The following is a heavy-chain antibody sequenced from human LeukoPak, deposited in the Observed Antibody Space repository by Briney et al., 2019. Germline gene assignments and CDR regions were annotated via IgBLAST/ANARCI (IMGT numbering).Heavy chain of an antibody. CDR2: ISGSGGST. J-gene: IGHJ4*02. Sequence: GAPRPPCATSGINFSRYGIGLVRQAPGEGVEWVSAISGSGGSTYYADSVKGRFTISRDNSKNTLYLQMNSLRAEDTAVYYCAKEAPYAYGDQPDDYWGQGTLVTVSS. D-gene: IGHD4-17*01. V-gene: IGHV3-23*01. CDR3: AKEAPYAYGDQPDDY. CDR1: GINFSRYG.